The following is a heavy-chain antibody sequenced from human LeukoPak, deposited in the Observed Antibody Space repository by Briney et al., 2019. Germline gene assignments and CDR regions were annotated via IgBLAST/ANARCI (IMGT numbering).Heavy chain of an antibody. CDR3: ARAQYGSGSYCFDY. Sequence: PGGSLRLSCAASGFTFSSYAMHWVRQAPGKGLEWVAVISYDGSNKYYADSVKGRFTISRDNSKNTLYLQMNSLRAEDTAVYYCARAQYGSGSYCFDYWGQGTLVTVSS. D-gene: IGHD3-10*01. CDR1: GFTFSSYA. V-gene: IGHV3-30-3*01. J-gene: IGHJ4*02. CDR2: ISYDGSNK.